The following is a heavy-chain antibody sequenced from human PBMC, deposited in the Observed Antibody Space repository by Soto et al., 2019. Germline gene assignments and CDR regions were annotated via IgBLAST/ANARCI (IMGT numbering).Heavy chain of an antibody. D-gene: IGHD3-3*01. V-gene: IGHV4-39*01. J-gene: IGHJ4*02. CDR2: KSYTGST. CDR1: GGSMSSSSYY. Sequence: PSETLSLTCTVSGGSMSSSSYYWAWIRQPPGKGLEWIVSKSYTGSTYYNPSLKSRVTVSVDTSESHFSLRLSSVTTGDTALYFCARHRMSGSFYFDYWGQGALVTVSS. CDR3: ARHRMSGSFYFDY.